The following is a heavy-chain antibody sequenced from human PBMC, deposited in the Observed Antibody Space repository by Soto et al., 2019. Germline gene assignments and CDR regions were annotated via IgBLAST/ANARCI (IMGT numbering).Heavy chain of an antibody. J-gene: IGHJ1*01. CDR3: VKDESINWYSGHFPH. V-gene: IGHV3-9*01. CDR1: GFTFDDYA. CDR2: INWNSGSI. D-gene: IGHD6-13*01. Sequence: EVQLVESGGGLVQPGRSLRRSCAASGFTFDDYAMHWVRQVPGKGLEWVSGINWNSGSIGYGDSVKGRFAISRDNAKNSLHLQMNSLSAEDTAFYYCVKDESINWYSGHFPHWGQGTLVTVSS.